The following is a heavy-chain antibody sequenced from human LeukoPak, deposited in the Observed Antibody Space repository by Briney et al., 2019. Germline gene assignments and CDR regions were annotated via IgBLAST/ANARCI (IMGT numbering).Heavy chain of an antibody. V-gene: IGHV4-59*01. CDR3: GQTRVDYWFFFDY. Sequence: SETLSLTCTVSRGSITRNYWSWIRQPPGKGLEWIGYIYYSGSTNYNPSLNSRVTISVDTAKNQFSLKLSSVTAADTAVYYCGQTRVDYWFFFDYWGQGTLVTVSS. D-gene: IGHD2-8*02. CDR2: IYYSGST. CDR1: RGSITRNY. J-gene: IGHJ4*02.